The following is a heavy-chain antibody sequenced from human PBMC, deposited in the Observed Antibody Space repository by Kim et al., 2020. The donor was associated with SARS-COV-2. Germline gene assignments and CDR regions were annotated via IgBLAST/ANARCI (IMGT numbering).Heavy chain of an antibody. CDR2: INHSGRT. V-gene: IGHV4-34*01. CDR3: ARRLSNTSGWGSHYCDL. Sequence: SENLSLTCAVYGGSFSGYYWSWIRQPPGKGLEWIGEINHSGRTNYHPSLKSRVTISVDTSKNQFSLKLTSVTAADAALYFCARRLSNTSGWGSHYCDLWGQGILVTVSS. CDR1: GGSFSGYY. J-gene: IGHJ1*01. D-gene: IGHD3-10*01.